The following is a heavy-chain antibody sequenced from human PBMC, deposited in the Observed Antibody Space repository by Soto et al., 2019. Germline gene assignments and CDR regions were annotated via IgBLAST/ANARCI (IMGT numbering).Heavy chain of an antibody. CDR2: ISYDGSNQ. V-gene: IGHV3-30*18. CDR3: AKDQASGQGSFDS. CDR1: GFTFNIYG. J-gene: IGHJ4*02. Sequence: LRLSCAASGFTFNIYGMHWVRQAPDKGLEWVALISYDGSNQYYADSVKGRFTISRDNSKNTLFLQMNSLRADDTAVYYCAKDQASGQGSFDSWGQGXLVTVYS.